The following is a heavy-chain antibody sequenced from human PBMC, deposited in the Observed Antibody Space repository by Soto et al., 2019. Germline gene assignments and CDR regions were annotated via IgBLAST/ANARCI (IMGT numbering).Heavy chain of an antibody. J-gene: IGHJ6*02. Sequence: QAQLVQSGAEVKKPGASVKVSCKASGYTFYSHSISWVRQAPGQGLEWMGRINADYGNTQYAQKFRGRVTMTTNTSKPTGSRGLTKLRSDDTAVYYCARCIQGDYYYGMDVWGQGTTVTVSS. CDR3: ARCIQGDYYYGMDV. CDR1: GYTFYSHS. D-gene: IGHD5-18*01. CDR2: INADYGNT. V-gene: IGHV1-18*01.